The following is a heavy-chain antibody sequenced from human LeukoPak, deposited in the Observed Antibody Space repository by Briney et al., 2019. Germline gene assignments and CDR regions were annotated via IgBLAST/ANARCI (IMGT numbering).Heavy chain of an antibody. J-gene: IGHJ4*02. CDR2: IYYSGST. CDR1: GGSISSSSYY. CDR3: ATPGYCSGGSCSEYYFDY. D-gene: IGHD2-15*01. V-gene: IGHV4-39*07. Sequence: SETLSLTCTVSGGSISSSSYYWGWIRQPPGKGLEWIGSIYYSGSTYYNPSLKSRVTISVDTSKNQFSLKLSSVTAADTAVYYCATPGYCSGGSCSEYYFDYWGQGTLVTVSS.